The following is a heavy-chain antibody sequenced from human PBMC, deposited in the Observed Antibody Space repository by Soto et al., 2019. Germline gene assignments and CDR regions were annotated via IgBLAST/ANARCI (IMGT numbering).Heavy chain of an antibody. D-gene: IGHD4-4*01. Sequence: QVKLVQSGAEVKKPGSSVKVSCKASGGTFGTYGVNWVRQAPGQGLEWMGGILPLFGTTSYAQKLQGRVTITADESSSTAYMELGSLRSEDTAVYYCAQDNPIVTTNYDYHYYGMDVWGQGTTVTVSS. CDR1: GGTFGTYG. CDR3: AQDNPIVTTNYDYHYYGMDV. CDR2: ILPLFGTT. J-gene: IGHJ6*02. V-gene: IGHV1-69*01.